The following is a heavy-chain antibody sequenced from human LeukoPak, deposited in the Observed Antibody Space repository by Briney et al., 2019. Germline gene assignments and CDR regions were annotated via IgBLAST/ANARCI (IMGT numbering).Heavy chain of an antibody. V-gene: IGHV3-7*05. CDR1: GFSFNNYW. CDR3: ARGMIRGVMDDY. D-gene: IGHD3-10*01. Sequence: GGALRLSCAASGFSFNNYWMSWVRQAPGKGLEWVANIKQAGSDKYYLDSVKGRFTISRDNAKNSLYLQMNSLRAEDTAVYYCARGMIRGVMDDYWGQGTLVTVSS. CDR2: IKQAGSDK. J-gene: IGHJ4*02.